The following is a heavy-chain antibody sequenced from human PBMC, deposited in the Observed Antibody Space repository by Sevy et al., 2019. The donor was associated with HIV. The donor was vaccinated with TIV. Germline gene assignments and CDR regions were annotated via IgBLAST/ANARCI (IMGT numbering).Heavy chain of an antibody. CDR1: GVSMSSYY. V-gene: IGHV4-59*01. CDR2: IYYIGST. Sequence: SETLSLTCTVSGVSMSSYYLSWIRQPPGKGLEWIGYIYYIGSTNYNASLKSRVTILVDTSKNQFTLKLSSVTAADTAVYYCARVRQQLVGSLDYWGQGTVVTVSS. J-gene: IGHJ4*02. D-gene: IGHD6-13*01. CDR3: ARVRQQLVGSLDY.